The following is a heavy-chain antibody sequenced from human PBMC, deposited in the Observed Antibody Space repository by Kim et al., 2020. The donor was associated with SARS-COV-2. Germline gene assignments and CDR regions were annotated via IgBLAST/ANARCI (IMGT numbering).Heavy chain of an antibody. CDR2: ISSSSSYI. CDR1: GFTFSSYS. D-gene: IGHD1-7*01. J-gene: IGHJ6*02. Sequence: GGSLRLSCAASGFTFSSYSMNWVRQAPGKGLEWVSSISSSSSYIYYADSVKGRFTISRDNAKNSLYLQMNSLRAEDTAVYYCARDLVRSWNYGYYYYYGMDVWGQGTTVTVSS. CDR3: ARDLVRSWNYGYYYYYGMDV. V-gene: IGHV3-21*01.